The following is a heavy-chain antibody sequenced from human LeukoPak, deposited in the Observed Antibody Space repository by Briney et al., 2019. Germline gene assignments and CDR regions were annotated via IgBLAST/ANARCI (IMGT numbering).Heavy chain of an antibody. CDR2: IYHSGST. D-gene: IGHD3-22*01. J-gene: IGHJ4*02. Sequence: TSETLSLTCTVSGGSISSYYWSWIRQPPGKGLEWIGSIYHSGSTYYNPSLKSRVSISVDTSKNQFSLKLSSVTAADTAVYCCARLGNYYGSSGFDYWGQGTLGTVSS. V-gene: IGHV4-59*08. CDR1: GGSISSYY. CDR3: ARLGNYYGSSGFDY.